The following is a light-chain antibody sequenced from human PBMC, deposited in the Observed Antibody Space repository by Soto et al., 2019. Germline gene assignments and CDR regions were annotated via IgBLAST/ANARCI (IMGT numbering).Light chain of an antibody. CDR3: AAWDDSLNGVV. CDR1: SSNIGSKT. Sequence: QSVLTQPPSASGTPGQRVTISCSGSSSNIGSKTVNWYQQLPGTAPKLLIYSNNQRPSGVSDRFSGSKSGTSASLALSGLQSEDEADYYCAAWDDSLNGVVFGGGTKVTVL. J-gene: IGLJ2*01. V-gene: IGLV1-44*01. CDR2: SNN.